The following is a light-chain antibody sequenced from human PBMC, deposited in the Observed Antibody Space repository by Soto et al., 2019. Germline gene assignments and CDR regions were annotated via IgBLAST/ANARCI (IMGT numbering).Light chain of an antibody. Sequence: EIEMTPAPATLSVSTGERATLSFRASQSVGSYLAWYQQKPGQAPRLLIYGASTRATGIPDRFSGSGSGTDFTLTISRLEPEDFAVYYCQQYGSSPLTFGGGTKVDI. CDR3: QQYGSSPLT. V-gene: IGKV3-20*01. CDR1: QSVGSY. CDR2: GAS. J-gene: IGKJ4*01.